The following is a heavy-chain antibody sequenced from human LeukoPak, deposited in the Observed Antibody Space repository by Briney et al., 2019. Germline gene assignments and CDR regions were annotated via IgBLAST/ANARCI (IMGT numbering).Heavy chain of an antibody. CDR1: GGSISSYY. D-gene: IGHD6-13*01. Sequence: SETLSLTCTVSGGSISSYYWSWIRQPPGKGLEWIGYIYYSGSTNYNPSLKSRVTISVDTSKNQFSLKLSSVTAADTAVYYCARGGQQLTPYYFDYWGQGTLVTVSS. CDR2: IYYSGST. CDR3: ARGGQQLTPYYFDY. V-gene: IGHV4-59*08. J-gene: IGHJ4*02.